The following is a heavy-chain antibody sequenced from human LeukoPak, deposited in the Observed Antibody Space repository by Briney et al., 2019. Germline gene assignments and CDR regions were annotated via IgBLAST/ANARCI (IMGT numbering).Heavy chain of an antibody. V-gene: IGHV3-48*04. J-gene: IGHJ4*02. CDR3: ARDFTGIATTGLGGIFDY. CDR2: ISKSSRTI. CDR1: GFPFSTYS. Sequence: PGGSLRLSCAGSGFPFSTYSMNWVRQAPGKGLEWVSYISKSSRTIYYADSVKGRFTISRDNAKKSLYLQMNSLRAEDTAVYYCARDFTGIATTGLGGIFDYWGQGTLVTVSS. D-gene: IGHD6-13*01.